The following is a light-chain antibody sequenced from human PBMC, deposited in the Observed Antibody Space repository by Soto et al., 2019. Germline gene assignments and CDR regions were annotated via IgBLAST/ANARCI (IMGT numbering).Light chain of an antibody. V-gene: IGKV1-5*03. CDR1: QSISSW. CDR2: KAS. Sequence: DIQMTQSPSTLSACVGDRVTITCRASQSISSWLAWYQQKPGKAPKLLIYKASSLESGVPSRFSGSGSGTEFTLTISSLQPDDFATYYCQQYNSYSFGQGTKVDIK. J-gene: IGKJ1*01. CDR3: QQYNSYS.